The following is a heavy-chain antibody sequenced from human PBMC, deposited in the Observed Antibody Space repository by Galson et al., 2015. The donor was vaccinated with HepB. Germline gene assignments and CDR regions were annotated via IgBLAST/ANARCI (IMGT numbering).Heavy chain of an antibody. D-gene: IGHD3-10*01. J-gene: IGHJ4*02. V-gene: IGHV3-53*01. CDR3: ARSALLWFGESYYFDY. Sequence: SLRLSCAASGFTVSSNYMSWVRQAPGKGLEWVSVIYSGGSTYYADSLKGRFTISRNNSKNTLYLQMNSLRAEDTAVYYCARSALLWFGESYYFDYWGQGTLVTVSS. CDR1: GFTVSSNY. CDR2: IYSGGST.